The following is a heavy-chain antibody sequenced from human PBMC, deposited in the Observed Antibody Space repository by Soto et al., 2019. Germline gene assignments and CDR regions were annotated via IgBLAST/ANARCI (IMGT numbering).Heavy chain of an antibody. Sequence: SETLSLTCTFSVGSISSGDYYWSCIRQPPGKGLEWIGYIYYSGSTYYNPSLKSRVTISVDTSKNQFSLKLSSVTAADTAVYYCARDPGYYYDSSGYPYGMDVWGQGTTVTVSS. J-gene: IGHJ6*02. CDR3: ARDPGYYYDSSGYPYGMDV. CDR2: IYYSGST. V-gene: IGHV4-30-4*01. CDR1: VGSISSGDYY. D-gene: IGHD3-22*01.